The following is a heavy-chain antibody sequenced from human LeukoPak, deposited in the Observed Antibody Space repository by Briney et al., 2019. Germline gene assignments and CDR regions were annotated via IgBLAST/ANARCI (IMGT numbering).Heavy chain of an antibody. CDR3: AKVAGGWYRYNWFDP. Sequence: GGSLRLSCAASGFTFDDYAMHWVRQAPGKGLEWVSLISGDGGSTYYAHSVKGRFTISRDNSKNSLYLQMNSLRTEDTALYYCAKVAGGWYRYNWFDPWGQGTLVTVSS. V-gene: IGHV3-43*02. J-gene: IGHJ5*02. CDR2: ISGDGGST. CDR1: GFTFDDYA. D-gene: IGHD6-19*01.